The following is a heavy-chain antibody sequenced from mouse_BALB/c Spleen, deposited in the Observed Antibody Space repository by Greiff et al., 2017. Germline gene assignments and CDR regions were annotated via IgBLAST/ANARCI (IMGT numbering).Heavy chain of an antibody. Sequence: EVHLVESGGGLVQPGGSLKLSCAASGFTFSSYGMSWVRQTPDKSLELVATINSNGGSTYYPDSVKGRFTISRDNAKNTLYLQMSSLKSEDTAMYYCDNGYDTWFAYWGQGTLVTVSA. CDR1: GFTFSSYG. J-gene: IGHJ3*01. V-gene: IGHV5-6-3*01. CDR3: DNGYDTWFAY. CDR2: INSNGGST. D-gene: IGHD2-2*01.